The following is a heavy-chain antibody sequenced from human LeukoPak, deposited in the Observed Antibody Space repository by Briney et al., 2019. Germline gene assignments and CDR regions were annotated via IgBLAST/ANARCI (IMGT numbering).Heavy chain of an antibody. D-gene: IGHD3/OR15-3a*01. CDR1: GGSISNYY. CDR2: IYNSGSS. CDR3: ARRTGYDDGFYY. J-gene: IGHJ4*02. V-gene: IGHV4-59*01. Sequence: KSSETLSLTCTVSGGSISNYYWSWIRQPPEKGLEWIGYIYNSGSSYYNPSLKSRVTISVDTSKSQFSLKLSSVTAADTAVYYWARRTGYDDGFYYWGPGTLVTVSS.